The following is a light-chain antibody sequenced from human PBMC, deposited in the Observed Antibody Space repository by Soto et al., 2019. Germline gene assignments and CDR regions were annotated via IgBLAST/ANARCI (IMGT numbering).Light chain of an antibody. CDR2: SNN. V-gene: IGLV1-44*01. CDR1: SSNIGSNV. J-gene: IGLJ1*01. Sequence: QSVRTQPPSASGTPGQRVTISCSGSSSNIGSNVLNWYQQLPGTAPKLLIYSNNQRPSGVPDRFSGSKSGTSASLAISGLQSDDEADYYCAAWDDSLTGPVFGTGTKVTVL. CDR3: AAWDDSLTGPV.